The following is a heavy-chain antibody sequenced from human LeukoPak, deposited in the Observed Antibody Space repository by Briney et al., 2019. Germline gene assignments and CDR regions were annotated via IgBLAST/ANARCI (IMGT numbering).Heavy chain of an antibody. J-gene: IGHJ6*03. Sequence: GGSLRLSCVASQYDFNGYTFTWIRQAPGKGLEYVSSISKSSALKYYAESVRGRFTISRDNAKNSLYLQMNSLRAEDTAVYYCARDLKPRYYYGSGSDMDVWGKGTTVTVSS. CDR3: ARDLKPRYYYGSGSDMDV. D-gene: IGHD3-10*01. CDR2: ISKSSALK. V-gene: IGHV3-21*01. CDR1: QYDFNGYT.